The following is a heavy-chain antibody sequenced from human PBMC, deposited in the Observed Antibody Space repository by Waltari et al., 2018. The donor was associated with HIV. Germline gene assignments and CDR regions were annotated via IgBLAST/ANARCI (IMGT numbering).Heavy chain of an antibody. J-gene: IGHJ4*02. V-gene: IGHV3-9*01. CDR1: GFTFDDYA. CDR3: AKDLAPYGSHGWSLDY. D-gene: IGHD6-19*01. Sequence: EVQLVESGGGLVQPGRSLRLSCAASGFTFDDYAMHWVRQAPGKGLEWVSGISWNSGSVDYADSVKGRFTFSRDNAKNALYLQMNSLRAEDTALYYCAKDLAPYGSHGWSLDYWGQGTLVTVAS. CDR2: ISWNSGSV.